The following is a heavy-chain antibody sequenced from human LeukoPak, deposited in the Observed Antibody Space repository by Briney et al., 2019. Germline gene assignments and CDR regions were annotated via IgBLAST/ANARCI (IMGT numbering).Heavy chain of an antibody. D-gene: IGHD4-11*01. Sequence: SESLSVTCSVSGGSISSGVYYWSWIRQPPGKGLEWIGDIYHIGSTYYNPSLKRRVTISVDTSKNQFSLKLSSVTAADTAVYYCARDKRTRLRELDLIWYFDLWGRGTLVTVSS. CDR3: ARDKRTRLRELDLIWYFDL. CDR1: GGSISSGVYY. CDR2: IYHIGST. J-gene: IGHJ2*01. V-gene: IGHV4-61*08.